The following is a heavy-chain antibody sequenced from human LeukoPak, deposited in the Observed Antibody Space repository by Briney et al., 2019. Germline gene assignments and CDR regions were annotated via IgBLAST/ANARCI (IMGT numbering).Heavy chain of an antibody. Sequence: KASQTLSPTCVISGDSVSSNSAAWNWVRQSPSRGLEWLGRTFYRSKWFTNYAVSVKSRIAINADTSKNQFSLQLNSVTPEDTAVYYCTRKGTVTTPFDFWGQGILVTVSS. J-gene: IGHJ4*02. CDR1: GDSVSSNSAA. CDR2: TFYRSKWFT. D-gene: IGHD4-11*01. V-gene: IGHV6-1*01. CDR3: TRKGTVTTPFDF.